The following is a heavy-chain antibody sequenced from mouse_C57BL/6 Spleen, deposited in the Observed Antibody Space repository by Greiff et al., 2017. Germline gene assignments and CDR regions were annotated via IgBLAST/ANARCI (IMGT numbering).Heavy chain of an antibody. CDR2: IDPSDSYT. Sequence: VQLQQPGAELVMPGASVKLSCKASGYTFTSYWMHWVKQRPGHGLEWIGEIDPSDSYTNYNQKFKGKSTLTVDKSSSTAYMQLSSLTSEDSAVYYCARSSPLRQGVDYWGQGTTLTVSS. V-gene: IGHV1-69*01. CDR1: GYTFTSYW. J-gene: IGHJ2*01. D-gene: IGHD2-12*01. CDR3: ARSSPLRQGVDY.